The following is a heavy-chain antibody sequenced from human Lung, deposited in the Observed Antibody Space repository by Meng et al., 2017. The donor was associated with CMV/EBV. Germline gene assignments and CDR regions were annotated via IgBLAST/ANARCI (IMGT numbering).Heavy chain of an antibody. CDR1: GFTFSNYE. CDR3: ARMYSGSRPFDA. CDR2: ISLSEATV. D-gene: IGHD3-10*01. Sequence: GESXKISCAASGFTFSNYEMHWVRQAPGKGLKWVAYISLSEATVHYADSVKGRFTISRDNAKNFLYLQMNSLRAEDTAVYYCARMYSGSRPFDAWGQGTLVTVSS. V-gene: IGHV3-48*03. J-gene: IGHJ4*02.